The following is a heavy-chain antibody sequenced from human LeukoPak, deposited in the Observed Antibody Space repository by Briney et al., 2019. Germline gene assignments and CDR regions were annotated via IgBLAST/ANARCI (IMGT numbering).Heavy chain of an antibody. CDR2: INPNSGGT. J-gene: IGHJ6*02. CDR3: ARNTFSLTIYYYYGMDV. D-gene: IGHD3-3*01. V-gene: IGHV1-2*02. CDR1: GYTFTGYY. Sequence: ASVKVSCKASGYTFTGYYMHWVRQAPGQGLEWMGWINPNSGGTNYAQKFQGRVTMTRDTSISTAYMELSRLRSDDTAVYYCARNTFSLTIYYYYGMDVWGQGTTVTVSS.